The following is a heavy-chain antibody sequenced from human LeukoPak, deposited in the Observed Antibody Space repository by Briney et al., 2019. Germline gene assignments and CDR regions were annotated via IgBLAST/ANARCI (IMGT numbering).Heavy chain of an antibody. J-gene: IGHJ4*02. Sequence: GASVKVSCKASEYTFTGYYIHWVRQAPGQGLEWMGWINPNSGGTNYAQKFQGRVTMTRDTSISTAYMELSRLRSDDTAVYYCARDVAYCSSTSCYLYYFDYWGQGTLVTVSS. CDR3: ARDVAYCSSTSCYLYYFDY. V-gene: IGHV1-2*02. CDR1: EYTFTGYY. CDR2: INPNSGGT. D-gene: IGHD2-2*01.